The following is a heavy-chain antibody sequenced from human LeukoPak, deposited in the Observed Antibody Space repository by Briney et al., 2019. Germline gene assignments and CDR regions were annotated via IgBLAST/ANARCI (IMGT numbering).Heavy chain of an antibody. D-gene: IGHD5-24*01. Sequence: GGSLRLSCTASGFTFSTYSMSWVRQAPGKGLEWVSYISSSSSTIYYADSVKGRFTISRDNAKNSLYLQMNSLRDEDTAVYYCARASFQRWLQLGGDWGQGTLVTVSS. CDR2: ISSSSSTI. CDR1: GFTFSTYS. V-gene: IGHV3-48*02. J-gene: IGHJ4*02. CDR3: ARASFQRWLQLGGD.